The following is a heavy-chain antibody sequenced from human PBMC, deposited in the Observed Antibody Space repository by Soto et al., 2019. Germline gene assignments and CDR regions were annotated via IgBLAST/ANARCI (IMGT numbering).Heavy chain of an antibody. Sequence: PGGSLRLSCAASGFTFSDHYMDWVRQAPGKGLEWVGRIRNKANSYTTEYAASVKGRFTISRDDSRNSLYLQMNSLKSEDTAIYFCTGAAISTRSYCCGCRGQG. CDR1: GFTFSDHY. V-gene: IGHV3-72*01. CDR2: IRNKANSYTT. J-gene: IGHJ4*02. CDR3: TGAAISTRSYCCGC. D-gene: IGHD6-19*01.